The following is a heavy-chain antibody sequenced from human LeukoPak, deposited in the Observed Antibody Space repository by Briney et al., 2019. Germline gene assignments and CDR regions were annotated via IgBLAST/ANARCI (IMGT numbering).Heavy chain of an antibody. D-gene: IGHD5-18*01. J-gene: IGHJ4*02. Sequence: GGSLRLSCAASGFTFSDYYMSWIRQAPGKGLEWVSYISSSGSTIYYADSVKGRFTISRDNAKNSLYLQMNNLRVEDTTVYYCARDQPIGYNYGYPFDNWGQGTLVTVSS. CDR1: GFTFSDYY. CDR2: ISSSGSTI. CDR3: ARDQPIGYNYGYPFDN. V-gene: IGHV3-11*04.